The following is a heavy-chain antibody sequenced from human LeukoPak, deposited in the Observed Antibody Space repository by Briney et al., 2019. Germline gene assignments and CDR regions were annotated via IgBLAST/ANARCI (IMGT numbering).Heavy chain of an antibody. D-gene: IGHD6-13*01. J-gene: IGHJ5*02. V-gene: IGHV4-38-2*02. CDR3: ARAYSSSWYFNWFDP. CDR1: GYSISSGYY. CDR2: IYHSGST. Sequence: SQTLSLTCTVSGYSISSGYYWGWLRQPPGRGLEWIGTIYHSGSTYYNPSLKSRVTISVDTSKNQFSLKLSSVTAADTAVYFCARAYSSSWYFNWFDPWGQGTQVTVSS.